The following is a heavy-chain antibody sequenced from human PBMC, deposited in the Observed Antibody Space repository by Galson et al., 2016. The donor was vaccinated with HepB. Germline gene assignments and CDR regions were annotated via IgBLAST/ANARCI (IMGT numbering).Heavy chain of an antibody. Sequence: SLRLSCAASGFTFSTYSMNWVRQAPGKGLEWVSYISSRSNTIYYADSVKGRFTISRDNAKNSLHLQMNSLRDEDTAIYYCTRDLTRWIQLWQFDYWGQGTLVTVSS. CDR2: ISSRSNTI. J-gene: IGHJ4*02. CDR1: GFTFSTYS. V-gene: IGHV3-48*02. D-gene: IGHD5-18*01. CDR3: TRDLTRWIQLWQFDY.